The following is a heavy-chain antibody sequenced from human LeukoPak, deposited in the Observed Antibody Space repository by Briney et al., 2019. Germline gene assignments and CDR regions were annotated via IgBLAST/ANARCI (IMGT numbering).Heavy chain of an antibody. V-gene: IGHV4-31*03. CDR1: GGSINSDVYY. CDR2: SDYRGGT. J-gene: IGHJ4*02. Sequence: SETLSLTCTVSGGSINSDVYYWSWIRQHAGKGLEWIGFSDYRGGTYYNPSLKSRVTISVDTSNNQFSLKLSSVTAADTAVYYCARVGAMVRDYYFDYWGQGTLVTVSS. CDR3: ARVGAMVRDYYFDY. D-gene: IGHD3-10*01.